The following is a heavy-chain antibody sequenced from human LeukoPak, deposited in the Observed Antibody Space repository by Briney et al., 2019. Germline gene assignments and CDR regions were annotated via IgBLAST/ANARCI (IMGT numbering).Heavy chain of an antibody. CDR1: GGSISSAGYY. Sequence: PSQTLSLTCTVSGGSISSAGYYWSWIRQHPGKGLEWIGYIYYSGSTYYNASLKSRVTISVDTSKNQLSLKLSSVTAADTAVYYCARDSDYYGMDVWGQGTTVTVSS. V-gene: IGHV4-31*03. CDR3: ARDSDYYGMDV. J-gene: IGHJ6*02. CDR2: IYYSGST.